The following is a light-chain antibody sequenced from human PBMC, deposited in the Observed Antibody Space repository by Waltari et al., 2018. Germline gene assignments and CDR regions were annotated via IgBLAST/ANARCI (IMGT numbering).Light chain of an antibody. V-gene: IGLV1-40*01. Sequence: QSVLTQPPSVSGPPGHRVTTSSSGRRSTTGPGFTLHWYQQVPGPAPNLFIYDHTHGPSGVPDRFSGSKSGSAASLAITGLQAEDEADYYCQCYDSSLSGWVFGGGTKLTVL. CDR1: RSTTGPGFT. J-gene: IGLJ3*02. CDR2: DHT. CDR3: QCYDSSLSGWV.